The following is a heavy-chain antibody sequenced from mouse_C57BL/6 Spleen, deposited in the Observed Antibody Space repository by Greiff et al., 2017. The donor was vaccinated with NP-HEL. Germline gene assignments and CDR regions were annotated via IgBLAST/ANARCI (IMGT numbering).Heavy chain of an antibody. J-gene: IGHJ1*03. CDR1: GYTFTSYW. CDR3: ARNWGYYYGSSYGYFDV. D-gene: IGHD1-1*01. CDR2: IDPNSGGT. Sequence: QQSCKASGYTFTSYWMHWVKQRPGRGLEWIGRIDPNSGGTKYNEKFKSKATLTVDKPSSTAYMQLSSLTSEDSAVYYCARNWGYYYGSSYGYFDVWGTGTTVTVSS. V-gene: IGHV1-72*01.